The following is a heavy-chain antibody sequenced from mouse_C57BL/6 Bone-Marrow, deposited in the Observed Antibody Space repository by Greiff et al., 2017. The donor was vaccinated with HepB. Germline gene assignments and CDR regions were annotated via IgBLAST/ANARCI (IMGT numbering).Heavy chain of an antibody. Sequence: VQLQQSGTVLARPGASVKMSCKTSGYTFTSYWMHWVKQRPGQGLEWIGAIYPGNSDTSYNQKFKGKAKLTAVTSASTAYLELSSLTNEDSAVYYCTREDWGYYYAMDYWGQGTSVTVSS. V-gene: IGHV1-5*01. D-gene: IGHD4-1*01. CDR2: IYPGNSDT. J-gene: IGHJ4*01. CDR3: TREDWGYYYAMDY. CDR1: GYTFTSYW.